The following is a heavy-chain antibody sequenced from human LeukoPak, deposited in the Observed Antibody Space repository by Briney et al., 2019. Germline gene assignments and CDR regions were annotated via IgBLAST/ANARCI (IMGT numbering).Heavy chain of an antibody. J-gene: IGHJ3*02. CDR2: IYYSGST. D-gene: IGHD6-13*01. V-gene: IGHV4-59*01. Sequence: SETLSLTCTVSGGSISSYYWSWIRQPPGKGLEWIGYIYYSGSTNFNPSLESRVTISVDTSKNQFSQKLSSVTAADTAVYYCARASSSSWYPDAFDIWGQGTMVTVSS. CDR3: ARASSSSWYPDAFDI. CDR1: GGSISSYY.